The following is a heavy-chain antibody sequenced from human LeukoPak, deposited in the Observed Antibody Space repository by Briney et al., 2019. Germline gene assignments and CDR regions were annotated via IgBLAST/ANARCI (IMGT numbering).Heavy chain of an antibody. CDR1: GFTFSSYE. CDR3: AGKYGDFDY. Sequence: GGSLRLSCAASGFTFSSYEMNWVRQAPGKGLEWVAFIRYDGSNKYYADSVKGRFTISRDNSKNTLYLQMNSLRAEDTAVYYCAGKYGDFDYWGQGTLVTVSS. J-gene: IGHJ4*02. V-gene: IGHV3-30*02. D-gene: IGHD4-17*01. CDR2: IRYDGSNK.